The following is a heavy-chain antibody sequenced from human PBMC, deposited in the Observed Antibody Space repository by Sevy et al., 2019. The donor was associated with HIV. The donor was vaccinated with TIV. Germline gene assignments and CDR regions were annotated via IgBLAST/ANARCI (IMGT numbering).Heavy chain of an antibody. J-gene: IGHJ6*02. CDR3: ARAPATPDIVVVPAAMPVYYYYYGMDV. D-gene: IGHD2-2*01. Sequence: SETPSLTCTVSGGSVSSGSYYWSWIRQPPGKGLEWIGYIYDSGSTNYNPSLKSRVTISVDTSKNQFSLKLSSVTAADRAVYYCARAPATPDIVVVPAAMPVYYYYYGMDVWGQGTTVTVSS. CDR2: IYDSGST. V-gene: IGHV4-61*01. CDR1: GGSVSSGSYY.